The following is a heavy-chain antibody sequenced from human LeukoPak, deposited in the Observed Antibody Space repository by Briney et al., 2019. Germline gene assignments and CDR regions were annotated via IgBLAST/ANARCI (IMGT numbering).Heavy chain of an antibody. J-gene: IGHJ6*02. CDR3: ARDGGHSSGWVPSYYYYGMDV. V-gene: IGHV3-21*01. CDR2: ISSSSSYI. CDR1: GFTFSSYS. D-gene: IGHD6-19*01. Sequence: GGSLRLSCAASGFTFSSYSMNWVRQAPGKGLEWVSSISSSSSYIYYADSVKGGFTISRDNAKNSLYLQMNSLRAEDTAVYYCARDGGHSSGWVPSYYYYGMDVWGQGTTVTVSS.